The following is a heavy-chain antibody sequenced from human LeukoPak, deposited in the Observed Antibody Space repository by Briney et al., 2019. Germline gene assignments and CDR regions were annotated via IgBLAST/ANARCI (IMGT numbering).Heavy chain of an antibody. CDR1: GGSISSYY. CDR3: ARGNWNYDRIDY. Sequence: SETLSVTCAVSGGSISSYYWSWIRQPPGEGLEWIGYIYYSGSTTYNPSLKSRVTISVDTSKNQFSLKLSSVTAADTAVYYCARGNWNYDRIDYWGQGTLVTVSS. CDR2: IYYSGST. D-gene: IGHD1-7*01. J-gene: IGHJ4*02. V-gene: IGHV4-59*01.